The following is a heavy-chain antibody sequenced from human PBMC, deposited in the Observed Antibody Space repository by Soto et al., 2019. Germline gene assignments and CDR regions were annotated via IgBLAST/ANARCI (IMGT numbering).Heavy chain of an antibody. CDR2: ITHFGGT. D-gene: IGHD1-26*01. CDR3: AGGRGNGWELPVH. CDR1: GGSLSGVH. V-gene: IGHV4-34*01. Sequence: QVQVQQWGAGLLKPSETLSLTCEVFGGSLSGVHWTWIRQSPGQGLEWIGEITHFGGTNSNPSLKSRVTISADTSKNLFSLNLTSVTAADTAVYYCAGGRGNGWELPVHWGQGTLVTVSS. J-gene: IGHJ4*02.